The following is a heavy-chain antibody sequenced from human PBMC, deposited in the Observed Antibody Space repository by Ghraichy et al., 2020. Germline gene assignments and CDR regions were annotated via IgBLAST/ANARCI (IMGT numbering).Heavy chain of an antibody. CDR3: ATYYY. D-gene: IGHD2-8*01. CDR1: GFTFRSYE. Sequence: GESLNISCAASGFTFRSYEMHWVRQPLGKGLEWVSYISTSGNTIYYSDSVKGRFTISRDNAKNSVFLQMNSLKVEDTAVYYCATYYYWGQGTLVTVSS. J-gene: IGHJ4*02. CDR2: ISTSGNTI. V-gene: IGHV3-48*03.